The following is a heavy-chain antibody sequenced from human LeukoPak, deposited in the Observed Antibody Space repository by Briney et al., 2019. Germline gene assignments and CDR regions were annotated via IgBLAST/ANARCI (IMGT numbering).Heavy chain of an antibody. CDR2: INHSGST. J-gene: IGHJ6*02. CDR3: ARGWSSTVTLGGYGMDV. V-gene: IGHV4-34*01. Sequence: SETPSLTCAVYGGSFSGHYWSWIRQPPGKGLEWIGEINHSGSTNYNPSLKSRVTISVDTSKNQFSLKLSSVTAADTAVYYCARGWSSTVTLGGYGMDVWGQGTTVTVSS. CDR1: GGSFSGHY. D-gene: IGHD4-17*01.